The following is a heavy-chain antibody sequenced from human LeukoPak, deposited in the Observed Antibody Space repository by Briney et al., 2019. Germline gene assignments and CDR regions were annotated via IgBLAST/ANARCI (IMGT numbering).Heavy chain of an antibody. V-gene: IGHV1-18*01. CDR3: ARLSWSYDSSGYAKRPDAFDI. CDR1: GYTFTSYG. Sequence: GASVKVSCKASGYTFTSYGISWVRQAPGQGLEWMGWISAYNGNTNYAQKLQGRVTMTTDTSTSTAYMELRSLRSDDTAVYYCARLSWSYDSSGYAKRPDAFDIWGQGTMVTASS. CDR2: ISAYNGNT. J-gene: IGHJ3*02. D-gene: IGHD3-22*01.